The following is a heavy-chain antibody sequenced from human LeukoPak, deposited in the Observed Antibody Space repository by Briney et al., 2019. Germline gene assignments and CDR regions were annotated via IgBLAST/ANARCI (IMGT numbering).Heavy chain of an antibody. CDR2: IYYSGST. CDR3: ARASSGSSWAFDY. V-gene: IGHV4-39*01. Sequence: SETLSLTCTVSDGSISSNSYYSGWIRQPPGKGLEWIGSIYYSGSTYYNPSLKSRVTISVDTSKNQLSLKLSSVTAADTAVYYCARASSGSSWAFDYWGLGTLVTVSS. D-gene: IGHD6-13*01. J-gene: IGHJ4*02. CDR1: DGSISSNSYY.